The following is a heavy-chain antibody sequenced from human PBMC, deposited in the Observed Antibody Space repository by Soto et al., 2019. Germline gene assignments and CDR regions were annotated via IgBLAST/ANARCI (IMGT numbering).Heavy chain of an antibody. CDR3: ATMAGTYPY. CDR1: GFTFSSYS. V-gene: IGHV3-48*01. D-gene: IGHD1-26*01. Sequence: GGSLRLSCAASGFTFSSYSMNWVRQAPGKGLEWVSYISSSSSTIYYADSVKGRFTISRDNAKNSLYLQMSSLRAEDTALYYCATMAGTYPYWGQGTLVTAPQ. CDR2: ISSSSSTI. J-gene: IGHJ4*02.